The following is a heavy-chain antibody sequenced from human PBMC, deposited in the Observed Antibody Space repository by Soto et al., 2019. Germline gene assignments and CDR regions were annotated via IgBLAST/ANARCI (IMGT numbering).Heavy chain of an antibody. D-gene: IGHD3-3*01. V-gene: IGHV4-59*01. CDR2: IYYSGST. Sequence: QVQLQESGPGLVKPSETLSLTCTVSGGSISSYYWSWIRQPPGKGLEWIGYIYYSGSTNYNPSLKSRVTISVDPSKHQFSRKLSSVTAADTAVYYCARVNGGGMTIFGVVRNWFDPWGQGTLVTVSS. J-gene: IGHJ5*02. CDR3: ARVNGGGMTIFGVVRNWFDP. CDR1: GGSISSYY.